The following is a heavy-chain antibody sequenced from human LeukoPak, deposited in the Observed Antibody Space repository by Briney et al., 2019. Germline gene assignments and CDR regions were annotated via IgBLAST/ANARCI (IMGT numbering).Heavy chain of an antibody. CDR3: ARDLCGYVQDY. D-gene: IGHD5-12*01. CDR1: GFTFDDYD. CDR2: INWNGGST. V-gene: IGHV3-20*04. J-gene: IGHJ4*02. Sequence: GGSLRLSCAASGFTFDDYDVSWVRQAPGKGLEWVSGINWNGGSTGYADSVKGRFTISRDNAKNSLYLQMNSLRAEDTALYYCARDLCGYVQDYWGQGTLVTVSS.